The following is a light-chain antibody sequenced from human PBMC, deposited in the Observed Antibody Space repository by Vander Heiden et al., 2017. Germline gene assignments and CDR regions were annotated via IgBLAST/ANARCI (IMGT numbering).Light chain of an antibody. Sequence: GQRVTISCTGSSSNIGAGYDVHWYQQLPGTAPKLLIYGNSNRPSGVPDRFSGSKSGTSASLAITGLQAEDEADYYCQSYDSSLSGYVFGTGTKVTV. J-gene: IGLJ1*01. CDR2: GNS. CDR1: SSNIGAGYD. V-gene: IGLV1-40*01. CDR3: QSYDSSLSGYV.